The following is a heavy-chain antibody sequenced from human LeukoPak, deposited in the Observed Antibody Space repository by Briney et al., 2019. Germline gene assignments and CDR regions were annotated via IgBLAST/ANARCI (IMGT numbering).Heavy chain of an antibody. CDR2: ITSSSSTI. J-gene: IGHJ4*02. Sequence: GGSLRLSCAASGFTFSSYGMIWVRQAPGKGLEWVSYITSSSSTISYADSVRGRFTISRDNAKNSLYLQMNSLRDEDAAVYYCARVEYGSGSYYKTLDYWGPGTLVTASS. D-gene: IGHD3-10*01. CDR1: GFTFSSYG. V-gene: IGHV3-48*02. CDR3: ARVEYGSGSYYKTLDY.